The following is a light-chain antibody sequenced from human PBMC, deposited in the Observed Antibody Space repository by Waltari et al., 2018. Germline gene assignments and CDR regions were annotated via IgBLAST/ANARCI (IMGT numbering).Light chain of an antibody. V-gene: IGKV3-20*01. J-gene: IGKJ1*01. Sequence: EIVLTQSPGTLSLSPGDRATLTCRASQSVGRYLAWYRQQHGQAPRLLIYDASTRATGIPERFSGGGSGTDFSLTISRLEPEDFAVYYCQMYVRLPVTFGQGTKVEI. CDR1: QSVGRY. CDR3: QMYVRLPVT. CDR2: DAS.